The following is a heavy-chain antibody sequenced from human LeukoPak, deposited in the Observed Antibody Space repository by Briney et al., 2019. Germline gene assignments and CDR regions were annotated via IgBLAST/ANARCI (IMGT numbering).Heavy chain of an antibody. V-gene: IGHV3-21*01. D-gene: IGHD6-6*01. J-gene: IGHJ5*02. Sequence: GGSLRLSCAASGFTFSSYSMNWVRQAPGKGLEWVSSISSSSSYIYYADSAKGRFTISRDNAKNSLYLQMNSLRAEDTAVYYCARGGSSSENNWFDPWGQGTLVTVSS. CDR1: GFTFSSYS. CDR3: ARGGSSSENNWFDP. CDR2: ISSSSSYI.